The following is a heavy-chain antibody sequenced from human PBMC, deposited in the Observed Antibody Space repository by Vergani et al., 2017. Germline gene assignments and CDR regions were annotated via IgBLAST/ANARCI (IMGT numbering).Heavy chain of an antibody. D-gene: IGHD1-1*01. CDR3: TTYDEYNWNDGDY. J-gene: IGHJ4*02. CDR1: GFSFPGYA. Sequence: EVQLLESGGGLVQPGGSLRLSCEASGFSFPGYAMSWVRQAPGKGLEWVSSVSGSSATPYYADSVKGRFIISRDNSKNTLHLQMNSLRADDTAVYYCTTYDEYNWNDGDYWGQGTLVTVSS. CDR2: VSGSSATP. V-gene: IGHV3-23*01.